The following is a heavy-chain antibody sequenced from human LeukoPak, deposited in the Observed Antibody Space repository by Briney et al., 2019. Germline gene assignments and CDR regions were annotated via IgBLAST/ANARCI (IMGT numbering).Heavy chain of an antibody. V-gene: IGHV3-7*01. CDR2: IKQDGSQE. CDR1: GFTFSSYW. CDR3: ARGGGWKFDL. D-gene: IGHD1-1*01. J-gene: IGHJ4*02. Sequence: GGSLRLSCAASGFTFSSYWMSWVRQAPGKGLEWVAHIKQDGSQEYYVDSVKGRFTISRDSAKNSLYLQMNSLRAEDTAVYYCARGGGWKFDLWGQGTLVTVSS.